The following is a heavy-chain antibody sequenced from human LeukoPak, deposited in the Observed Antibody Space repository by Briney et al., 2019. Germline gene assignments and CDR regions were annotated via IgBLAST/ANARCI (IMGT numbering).Heavy chain of an antibody. Sequence: GRSLRLSCAASGFIFSNYVMSWVRQAPGKGLEWVSAISGSGANTYYADSVKGRFTISRDNSKNTLYLQMNSLRAEDAAVYYCANEYSKGDIWGQGTMVTVSS. CDR3: ANEYSKGDI. V-gene: IGHV3-23*01. D-gene: IGHD4-11*01. J-gene: IGHJ3*02. CDR2: ISGSGANT. CDR1: GFIFSNYV.